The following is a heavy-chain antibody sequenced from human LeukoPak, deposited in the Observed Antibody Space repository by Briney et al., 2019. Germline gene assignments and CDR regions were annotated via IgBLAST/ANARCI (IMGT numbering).Heavy chain of an antibody. CDR2: IYYSGST. CDR3: ARYLSSGWSNYFDY. J-gene: IGHJ4*02. V-gene: IGHV4-59*01. Sequence: TSETLSLTCTVSGGSISSYYWSWIRQPPGKGLEWIGSIYYSGSTNYNPSLKSRVAISVDTSKNQFSLQLSSVTAADTAVYYCARYLSSGWSNYFDYWGQGTLVTVSS. D-gene: IGHD6-19*01. CDR1: GGSISSYY.